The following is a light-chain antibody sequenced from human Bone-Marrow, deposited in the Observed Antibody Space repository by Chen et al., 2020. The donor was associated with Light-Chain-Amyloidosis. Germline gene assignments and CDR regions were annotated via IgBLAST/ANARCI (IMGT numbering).Light chain of an antibody. CDR3: SSYTITNTLV. CDR2: EVT. V-gene: IGLV2-14*01. CDR1: SSDIGGDNH. Sequence: QSALTQPPSVQGSPGQSLTLSCTGTSSDIGGDNHVSWYQQHPDKAPKLMIYEVTNRPSWVPARFSGSKSDNTASLTISGLQTEDEADYFCSSYTITNTLVFGSGTRVTVL. J-gene: IGLJ1*01.